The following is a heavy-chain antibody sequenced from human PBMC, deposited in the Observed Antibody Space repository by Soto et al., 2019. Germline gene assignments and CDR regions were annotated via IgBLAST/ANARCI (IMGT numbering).Heavy chain of an antibody. J-gene: IGHJ6*02. CDR1: GYTFTSYG. V-gene: IGHV1-18*01. CDR3: ARGGDIVVVPAAPGGMDV. CDR2: ISAYNGNT. Sequence: QVQLVQSGAEVKKPGASVKVSCKASGYTFTSYGISWVRQAPGQGLEWMGWISAYNGNTNYAQKLQGRVTMTTDTSASTADRELRSLRSDDTAVYYCARGGDIVVVPAAPGGMDVWGQGTTVTVSS. D-gene: IGHD2-2*01.